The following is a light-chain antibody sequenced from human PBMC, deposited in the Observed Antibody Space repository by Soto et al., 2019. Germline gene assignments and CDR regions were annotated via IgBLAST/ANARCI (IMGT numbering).Light chain of an antibody. V-gene: IGKV3-20*01. Sequence: EIVLTQSPDTLSLSPGDRATLSCRASQSVGQMFLAWFQQKPGQAPRLLIFDAYRRATGIPDRFSGSGSGTNFALTISRLEPEDFALYYCHQYASSFGTFGQGTKVEIK. CDR2: DAY. CDR3: HQYASSFGT. CDR1: QSVGQMF. J-gene: IGKJ1*01.